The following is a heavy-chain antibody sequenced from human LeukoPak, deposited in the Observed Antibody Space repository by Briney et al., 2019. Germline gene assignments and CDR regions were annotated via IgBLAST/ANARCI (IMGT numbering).Heavy chain of an antibody. D-gene: IGHD6-13*01. J-gene: IGHJ4*02. Sequence: SETLSLTCTVSGDSISSSSYYWGCIRQPPGKGLECIGSFYYSGSTYYNPSLKSRVTMSVDTSKNQFSLRLSSVTAADTAVYYCARDSYSSTWSPTYYFDYWGQGTLVTVSS. CDR3: ARDSYSSTWSPTYYFDY. CDR2: FYYSGST. V-gene: IGHV4-39*07. CDR1: GDSISSSSYY.